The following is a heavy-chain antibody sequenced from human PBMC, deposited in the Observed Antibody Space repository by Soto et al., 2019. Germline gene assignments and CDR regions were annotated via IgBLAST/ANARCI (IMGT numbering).Heavy chain of an antibody. D-gene: IGHD3-10*01. Sequence: SETLSLTCAVYGGSFSSFYWTWIRQPPGKGLEWVGEIDYLGRTKSNPSLKSRVTISIDKSKNQFSLKLTSVTAADTAVYYCAREPGTPMVRGVFEFPFDDWGKGTLVTVSS. V-gene: IGHV4-34*01. CDR1: GGSFSSFY. CDR3: AREPGTPMVRGVFEFPFDD. CDR2: IDYLGRT. J-gene: IGHJ4*02.